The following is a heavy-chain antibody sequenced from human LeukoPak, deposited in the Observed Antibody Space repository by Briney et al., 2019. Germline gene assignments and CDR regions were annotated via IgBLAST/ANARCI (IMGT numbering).Heavy chain of an antibody. J-gene: IGHJ4*02. D-gene: IGHD4-17*01. CDR1: GGSISSYY. V-gene: IGHV4-59*01. Sequence: SSETLSLTCTVSGGSISSYYWSWIRQPPGKGLEWIGYINYSGSTNYNPSLKSRVTISVDTSKNQFSLKLSSVTAADTAVYYCARATDYGDYVSAFDYWGQGTLVTVSS. CDR3: ARATDYGDYVSAFDY. CDR2: INYSGST.